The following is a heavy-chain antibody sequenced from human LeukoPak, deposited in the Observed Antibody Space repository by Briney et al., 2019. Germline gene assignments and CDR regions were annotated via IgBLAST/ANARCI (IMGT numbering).Heavy chain of an antibody. CDR2: IYTSGST. CDR3: AGGGMEWLSLYYFDY. CDR1: GGSISSGSYY. J-gene: IGHJ4*02. D-gene: IGHD3-3*01. Sequence: PSETLSLTCTVSGGSISSGSYYWSWIRQPAGKGLEWIGRIYTSGSTNYNPSLKSRVTISVDTSENQFSLKLSSVTAADTAVYYCAGGGMEWLSLYYFDYWGQGTLVTVSS. V-gene: IGHV4-61*02.